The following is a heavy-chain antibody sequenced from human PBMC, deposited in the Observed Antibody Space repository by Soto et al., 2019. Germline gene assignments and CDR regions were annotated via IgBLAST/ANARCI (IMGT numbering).Heavy chain of an antibody. CDR3: AREARDGYNPRPFDY. J-gene: IGHJ4*02. V-gene: IGHV4-59*01. D-gene: IGHD5-12*01. Sequence: SETLSLTCTVSGASISSYYWSWIRQPPGKALEWIGYIYYSGNTNYNPSLKSRVTISVDTSKTHFSLKLSSVTAADTAVYYCAREARDGYNPRPFDYWGQGTLVTVSS. CDR2: IYYSGNT. CDR1: GASISSYY.